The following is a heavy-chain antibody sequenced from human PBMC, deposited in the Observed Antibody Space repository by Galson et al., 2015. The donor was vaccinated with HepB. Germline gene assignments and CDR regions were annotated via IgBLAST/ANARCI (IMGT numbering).Heavy chain of an antibody. CDR1: GFIFSNYG. V-gene: IGHV3-33*01. CDR3: ARDSGNGGSQD. J-gene: IGHJ4*02. Sequence: SLRLSCAASGFIFSNYGMQWVRQAPGKGLEWVAHIWYNGTYKHYADSVKGRFTISRDNAKNTLFRQMNSLRAADTAVYYCARDSGNGGSQDWGQGTLVSVSS. CDR2: IWYNGTYK. D-gene: IGHD2-8*01.